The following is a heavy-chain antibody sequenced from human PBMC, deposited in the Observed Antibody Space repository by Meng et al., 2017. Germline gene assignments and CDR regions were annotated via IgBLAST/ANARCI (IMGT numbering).Heavy chain of an antibody. CDR3: ARLSGSLLESFQH. CDR2: IYPGDSDT. Sequence: KVSCKGSGYSFTSYWIGWVRQMPGKGLEWMGIIYPGDSDTRYSPSFQGQVTISADKSIRTAYLQWRSLKASDTAMYNCARLSGSLLESFQHWGQGTLVTVSS. CDR1: GYSFTSYW. D-gene: IGHD6-25*01. V-gene: IGHV5-51*01. J-gene: IGHJ1*01.